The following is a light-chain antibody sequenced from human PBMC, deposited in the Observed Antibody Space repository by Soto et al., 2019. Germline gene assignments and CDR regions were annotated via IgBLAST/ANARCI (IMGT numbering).Light chain of an antibody. CDR1: SSNIGAGYD. Sequence: QAVVTQPPSVSGAPGQRVTISCTGSSSNIGAGYDVHWYQQLPGTVPKLLIYTNNNRPSGVPDRFSGSRSGTSASLAITGLQAEDEADYYCQSYDSSLTSVLFGAGTKLTVL. V-gene: IGLV1-40*01. CDR3: QSYDSSLTSVL. J-gene: IGLJ2*01. CDR2: TNN.